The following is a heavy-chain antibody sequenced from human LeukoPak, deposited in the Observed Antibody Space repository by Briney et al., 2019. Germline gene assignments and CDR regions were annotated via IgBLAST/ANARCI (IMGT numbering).Heavy chain of an antibody. V-gene: IGHV4-34*01. CDR1: GGSFSGYY. J-gene: IGHJ5*02. Sequence: PSETLSLTCAVYGGSFSGYYWSWIRQPPGKGLEWIGEINHSGSTNYNPSLKSRVTISVDTSKNQFSLKLSSVTAADTAVYYCARDPRRTGWFDPWGQGTLVTVSS. CDR3: ARDPRRTGWFDP. CDR2: INHSGST.